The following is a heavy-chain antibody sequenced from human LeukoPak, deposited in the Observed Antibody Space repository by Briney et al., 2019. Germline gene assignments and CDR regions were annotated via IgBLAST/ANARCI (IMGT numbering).Heavy chain of an antibody. V-gene: IGHV4-39*01. Sequence: SETLSLTCTVSGGSISYSSYYWGWIRQPPGKGLEWIGIIHHSGSTSYNPSLPSRVTISVDTSKNQFSLTLSSVTAADTAVYYCARRRAEHGFYFFDSWGQGILVTVSS. CDR2: IHHSGST. D-gene: IGHD3-3*01. J-gene: IGHJ4*02. CDR3: ARRRAEHGFYFFDS. CDR1: GGSISYSSYY.